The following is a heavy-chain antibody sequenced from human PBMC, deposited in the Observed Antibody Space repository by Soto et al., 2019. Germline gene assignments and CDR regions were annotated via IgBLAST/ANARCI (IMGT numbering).Heavy chain of an antibody. CDR2: ISWNSGSI. CDR3: ANYGDPGPFDAFDI. D-gene: IGHD4-17*01. V-gene: IGHV3-9*01. J-gene: IGHJ3*02. Sequence: EVQLVESGGGLVQPGRSLRLSCAASGFTFDDYAMHWVRQAPGKGLEWVSGISWNSGSIGYADSVKGRFTISRDNAKNSLYLQMNSLRAEDTAVYYCANYGDPGPFDAFDIWGQGTMVTVSS. CDR1: GFTFDDYA.